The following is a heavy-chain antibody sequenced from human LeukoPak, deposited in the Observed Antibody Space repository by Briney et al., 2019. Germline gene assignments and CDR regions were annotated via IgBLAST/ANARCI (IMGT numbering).Heavy chain of an antibody. J-gene: IGHJ6*03. CDR1: GYTFTGYY. V-gene: IGHV1-2*02. D-gene: IGHD1-26*01. CDR3: ARDELYTTYYYYTDV. CDR2: INPNSGGT. Sequence: ASVKVSCKASGYTFTGYYMHWVRQAPGQGLEWMGWINPNSGGTNYAQKFQGRVTMTRDTSISTAYMELSRLRSDDTAVYYCARDELYTTYYYYTDVWGKGTTVTVSS.